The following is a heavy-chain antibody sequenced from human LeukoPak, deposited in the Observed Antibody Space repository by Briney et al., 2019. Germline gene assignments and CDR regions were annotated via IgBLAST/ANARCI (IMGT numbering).Heavy chain of an antibody. D-gene: IGHD6-19*01. V-gene: IGHV3-23*01. CDR1: GFTFNTYA. J-gene: IGHJ4*02. Sequence: GGSLRLSCAASGFTFNTYAMSWVRQAPGKGLEWVSSISGTGGGTYYADSVKGRFTISRDNSHKTLYLQMNSLRAEDTAVYYCAKDRSIGRIAVPDYWGQGTLVTVSS. CDR2: ISGTGGGT. CDR3: AKDRSIGRIAVPDY.